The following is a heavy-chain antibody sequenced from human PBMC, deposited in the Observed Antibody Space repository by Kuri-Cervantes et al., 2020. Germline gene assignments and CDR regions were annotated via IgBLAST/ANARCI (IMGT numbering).Heavy chain of an antibody. CDR3: ARQWLVREGDAFDI. J-gene: IGHJ3*02. CDR2: ISSSSSYI. CDR1: GFTFSSYS. V-gene: IGHV3-21*01. D-gene: IGHD6-19*01. Sequence: GGSLRLSCAASGFTFSSYSMNWVRQAPGKGLEWVSSISSSSSYIYYAASVKGRFTISRDNAKNSLYLQMNSLRAEDTAVYYCARQWLVREGDAFDIWDQGTMVTVSS.